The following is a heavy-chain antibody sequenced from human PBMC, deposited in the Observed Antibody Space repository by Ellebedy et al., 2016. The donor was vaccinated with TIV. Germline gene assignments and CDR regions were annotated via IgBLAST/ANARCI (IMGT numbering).Heavy chain of an antibody. D-gene: IGHD6-19*01. Sequence: GGSLRLXXAASGFTFSSYAMHWVRQAPGKGLEWVSSISSSSSYIYYADSVKGRFTISRDNAKNSLYLQMNSLRAEDTAVYYCAREVAVASLDYWGQGTLVTVSS. CDR1: GFTFSSYA. CDR2: ISSSSSYI. V-gene: IGHV3-21*01. CDR3: AREVAVASLDY. J-gene: IGHJ4*02.